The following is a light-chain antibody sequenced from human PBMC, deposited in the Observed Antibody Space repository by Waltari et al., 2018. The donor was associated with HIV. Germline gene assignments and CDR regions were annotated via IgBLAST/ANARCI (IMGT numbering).Light chain of an antibody. V-gene: IGKV3D-15*01. CDR1: QSIRTN. J-gene: IGKJ4*01. CDR2: GAS. Sequence: ILMTQSPVTLSVSPGERATLSCWASQSIRTNLAWYEQKPGQTPRLLIYGASTRATGTPARFSGSGSGTELTLTISSLQSEDLAFYYCQQYHNWPITFGGGTKVEIK. CDR3: QQYHNWPIT.